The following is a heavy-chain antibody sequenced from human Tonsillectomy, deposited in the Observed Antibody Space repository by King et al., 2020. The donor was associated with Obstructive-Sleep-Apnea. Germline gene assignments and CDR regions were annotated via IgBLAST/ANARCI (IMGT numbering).Heavy chain of an antibody. J-gene: IGHJ6*02. CDR3: ARVIERITIFGVTSARGGMAV. D-gene: IGHD3-3*01. CDR2: IYYSGNT. V-gene: IGHV4-39*07. Sequence: QLVESGPGLVKPSETLSLTCTVSGGSISSSSFYWGWIRQPPGRGLEWIGSIYYSGNTYDNLSLNSRVTMSVDTSKNQFSLNLTSVTAADTAVYYCARVIERITIFGVTSARGGMAVWGQGTTVTVSS. CDR1: GGSISSSSFY.